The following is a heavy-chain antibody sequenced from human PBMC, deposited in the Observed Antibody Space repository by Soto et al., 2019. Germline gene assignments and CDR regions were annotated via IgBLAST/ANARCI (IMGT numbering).Heavy chain of an antibody. CDR1: GGTFSSYA. V-gene: IGHV1-69*13. Sequence: GASVKVSCKASGGTFSSYAISWVRQAPGQGLEWMGGIIPIFGTANCAQKFQGRVTITADESTSTAYMELSSLRSEDTAVYYCARDRGSLLPYCSGGSCPHPFDYWGQGTLVTVSS. J-gene: IGHJ4*02. CDR3: ARDRGSLLPYCSGGSCPHPFDY. D-gene: IGHD2-15*01. CDR2: IIPIFGTA.